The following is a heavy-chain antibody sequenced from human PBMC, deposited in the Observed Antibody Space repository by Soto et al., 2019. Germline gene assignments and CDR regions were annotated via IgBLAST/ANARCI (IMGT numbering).Heavy chain of an antibody. CDR2: ISAYNGNT. V-gene: IGHV1-18*01. CDR3: ARDLGGSYYAPVDY. CDR1: GYTFTSYG. Sequence: QVQLVQSGAEVKKPGASVKVSCKASGYTFTSYGISWVRQAPGQGLEWMGWISAYNGNTKYAQKLQGRVTMTTDRSTRTGNMELRSLRSDETAVYYCARDLGGSYYAPVDYWGQGTLVTVSS. D-gene: IGHD1-26*01. J-gene: IGHJ4*02.